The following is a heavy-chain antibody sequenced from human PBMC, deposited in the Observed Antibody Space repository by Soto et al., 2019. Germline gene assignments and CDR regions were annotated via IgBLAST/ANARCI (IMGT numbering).Heavy chain of an antibody. CDR2: IRSKVNNYAT. CDR1: GSTFTGSA. Sequence: EEQLVESGGGVVQPGGSLKLSCAASGSTFTGSAIHWVRQASGKGLEWVGRIRSKVNNYATAYAASVKGRFIISRDDSKKTAYLEITSLKTADTAVYYCTRLFADGDAFDIWGQGTVVTVSS. V-gene: IGHV3-73*01. J-gene: IGHJ3*02. CDR3: TRLFADGDAFDI.